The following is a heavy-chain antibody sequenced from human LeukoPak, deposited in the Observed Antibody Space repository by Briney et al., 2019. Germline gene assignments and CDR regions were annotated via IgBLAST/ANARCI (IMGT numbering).Heavy chain of an antibody. Sequence: GGPLRLSCAASGFTFNSYWIHWVRQVPGKGLVWVSRINNDGSSASYVDSVKGRFTISRDNAKNTLFLQMNSLRAEDTAVYYCARRGTGHGMDVWGKGTTVIVSS. CDR3: ARRGTGHGMDV. CDR1: GFTFNSYW. V-gene: IGHV3-74*01. D-gene: IGHD3-10*01. J-gene: IGHJ6*04. CDR2: INNDGSSA.